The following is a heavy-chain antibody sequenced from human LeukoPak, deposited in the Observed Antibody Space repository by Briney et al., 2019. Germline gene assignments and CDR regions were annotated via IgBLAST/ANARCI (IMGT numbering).Heavy chain of an antibody. CDR2: ISGGST. CDR3: AKGIYCSGGSCYYYYYMDV. J-gene: IGHJ6*03. CDR1: GFTVSSNE. Sequence: PGGSLRLSCAASGFTVSSNEMSWVRQAPGKGLEWVSSISGGSTYYADSRKGRFTISRDNSKNTLYLQMNSLRAEDTAVYYCAKGIYCSGGSCYYYYYMDVWGKGITVTVSS. V-gene: IGHV3-38-3*01. D-gene: IGHD2-15*01.